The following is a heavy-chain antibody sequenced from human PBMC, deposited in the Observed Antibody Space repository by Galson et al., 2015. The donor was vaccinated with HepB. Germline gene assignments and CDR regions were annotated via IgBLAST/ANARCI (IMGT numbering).Heavy chain of an antibody. CDR1: GFNFRTYS. J-gene: IGHJ5*02. CDR3: ARDRAPSGLPFDP. V-gene: IGHV3-48*02. D-gene: IGHD3-3*01. Sequence: SLRLSCAASGFNFRTYSMSWVRQAPGKGLEWVSDISSAGSSIYYADSVRGRFTISRDNSKNSLYLQMNSLRDEDTAVYYCARDRAPSGLPFDPWGQGTLVTVSS. CDR2: ISSAGSSI.